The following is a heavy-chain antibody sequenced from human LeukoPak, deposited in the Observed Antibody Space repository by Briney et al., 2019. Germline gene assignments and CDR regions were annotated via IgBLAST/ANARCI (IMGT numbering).Heavy chain of an antibody. D-gene: IGHD3-9*01. J-gene: IGHJ4*02. V-gene: IGHV1-18*04. CDR2: ISAYNGNT. Sequence: ASVKVSCKASGYTFTTYGITWVRRAPGQGLEWMGWISAYNGNTHYAQNLQGRVTMTTDTSTSTAYMELRGLRSDDTAVYYCARDLDTLTAYYSGYWGQGTLVTVSS. CDR1: GYTFTTYG. CDR3: ARDLDTLTAYYSGY.